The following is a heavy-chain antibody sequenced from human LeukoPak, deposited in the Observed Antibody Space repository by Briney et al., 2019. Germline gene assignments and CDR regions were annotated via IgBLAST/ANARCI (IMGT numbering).Heavy chain of an antibody. V-gene: IGHV4-4*07. CDR3: ARDWVIVGQSYYYMDV. CDR2: IINTGNT. D-gene: IGHD3-22*01. CDR1: GGSISSYY. Sequence: SETLSLTCTVAGGSISSYYWSWIRQPAGKGLEWIGRIINTGNTNYTPSLKGRVTISLDKSKNHFSLQLSSVTAADTAVYYCARDWVIVGQSYYYMDVWGKGTTVTVSS. J-gene: IGHJ6*03.